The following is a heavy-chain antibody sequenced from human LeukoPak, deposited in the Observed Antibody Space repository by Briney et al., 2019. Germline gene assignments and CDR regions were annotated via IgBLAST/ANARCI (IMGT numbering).Heavy chain of an antibody. CDR3: VREARGYHYTYFDY. J-gene: IGHJ4*02. CDR1: GFTLGSHD. D-gene: IGHD5-18*01. CDR2: IASGFQT. V-gene: IGHV3-13*01. Sequence: PGGSLRLFCTASGFTLGSHDMHWVRQTTGEGLEWVAAIASGFQTFYAGSVKGRFTVSREDAKNSLYLQMNSLRAGDTAVYYCVREARGYHYTYFDYWGQGTLVTVSS.